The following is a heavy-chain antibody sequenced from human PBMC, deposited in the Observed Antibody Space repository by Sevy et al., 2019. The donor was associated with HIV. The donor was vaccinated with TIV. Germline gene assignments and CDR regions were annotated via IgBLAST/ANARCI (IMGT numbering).Heavy chain of an antibody. D-gene: IGHD2-21*02. CDR3: AKAIVVVTAVYYFDY. CDR2: ISGSGGST. Sequence: GGSLRLSCAASGFTFSSYAMSWVRQAPGKGLDWVSAISGSGGSTYYADSVKGRFTISRDNSKNTLYLQMNSLRAEDTAVYYCAKAIVVVTAVYYFDYWGQGTLVTVSS. V-gene: IGHV3-23*01. J-gene: IGHJ4*02. CDR1: GFTFSSYA.